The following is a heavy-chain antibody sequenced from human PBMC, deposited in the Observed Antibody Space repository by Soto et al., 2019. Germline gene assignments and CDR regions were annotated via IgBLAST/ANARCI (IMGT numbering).Heavy chain of an antibody. D-gene: IGHD1-26*01. CDR1: GDSMRNDF. CDR3: AAGEARSRNLAPYYLDF. V-gene: IGHV4-59*01. Sequence: SETLSLTCTVSGDSMRNDFCTWIRQPPGKGQEWNGHIHYSGTTSCVPSYNPSLRSRVTISEDTSKNQFSLKLLSVTTADTAVYFCAAGEARSRNLAPYYLDFWGQGTLVTVSS. J-gene: IGHJ4*02. CDR2: IHYSGTT.